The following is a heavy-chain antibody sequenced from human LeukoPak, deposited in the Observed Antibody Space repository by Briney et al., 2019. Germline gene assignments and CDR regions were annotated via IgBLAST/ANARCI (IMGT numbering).Heavy chain of an antibody. J-gene: IGHJ4*02. V-gene: IGHV3-30-3*01. D-gene: IGHD2/OR15-2a*01. CDR1: GFTFSSYA. Sequence: PGGSLRLSCAASGFTFSSYAMHWVRQAPGKGLEWVAVISYDGSNKYYADSVKGRFTISRDNSKNTLYLQMNSLRAEDTAVYYCARGNPIPYWGQGTLVTVSS. CDR3: ARGNPIPY. CDR2: ISYDGSNK.